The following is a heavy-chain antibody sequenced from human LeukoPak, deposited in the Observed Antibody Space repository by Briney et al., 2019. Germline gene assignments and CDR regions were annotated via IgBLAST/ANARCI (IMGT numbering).Heavy chain of an antibody. D-gene: IGHD3-9*01. CDR1: GFTFSAYW. CDR2: VKYDGSTT. CDR3: ARDLNWLLFDY. Sequence: GGSLRLPCAASGFTFSAYWMHWVRQAPGKGLVWVSRVKYDGSTTTYADSVRGRFTISRDNAKNILYLQMNSLRVEDTAVYYCARDLNWLLFDYWGQGTLVTVSS. J-gene: IGHJ4*02. V-gene: IGHV3-74*01.